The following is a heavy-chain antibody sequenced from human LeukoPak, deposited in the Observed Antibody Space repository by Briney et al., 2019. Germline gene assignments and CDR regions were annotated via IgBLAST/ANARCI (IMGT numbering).Heavy chain of an antibody. CDR2: IYPGDSDT. J-gene: IGHJ3*02. CDR1: GYSFTNYW. D-gene: IGHD1-1*01. V-gene: IGHV5-51*01. CDR3: ARSEIGTTDTFDI. Sequence: GESPKISCKGSGYSFTNYWIGWVRQMPGKGLEWMGIIYPGDSDTKYSPSFQGQVTISAVKSISTAYLQWSSLKASDTAMYYCARSEIGTTDTFDIWGQGTMVTVSS.